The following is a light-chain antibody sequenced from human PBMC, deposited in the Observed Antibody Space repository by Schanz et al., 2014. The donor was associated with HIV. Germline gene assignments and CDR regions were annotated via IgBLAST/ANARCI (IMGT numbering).Light chain of an antibody. CDR3: ASYTTSHTFV. J-gene: IGLJ1*01. V-gene: IGLV2-14*03. Sequence: QSVLTQPASVSGSPGQSITISCTGTSSDVGADNSFSLSPPPPVRAPRLLVYDVTYRPSGVSNRFSGSKSGNTASLTISGLQPEDEADYYCASYTTSHTFVFGTGTKLTVL. CDR1: SSDVGADNS. CDR2: DVT.